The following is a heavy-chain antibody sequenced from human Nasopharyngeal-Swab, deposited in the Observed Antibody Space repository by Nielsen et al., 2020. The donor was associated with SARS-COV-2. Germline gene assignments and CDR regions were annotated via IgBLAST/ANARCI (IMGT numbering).Heavy chain of an antibody. V-gene: IGHV1-3*01. J-gene: IGHJ4*02. Sequence: WVRQAPGQRLEWMGWINAGNGNTKYSQKFQGRVTITRDTSASTAYMDLSSLRSEDTAVYYCARDGYYDYVWGSSISYFDYWGQGTLVTVSS. CDR3: ARDGYYDYVWGSSISYFDY. CDR2: INAGNGNT. D-gene: IGHD3-16*01.